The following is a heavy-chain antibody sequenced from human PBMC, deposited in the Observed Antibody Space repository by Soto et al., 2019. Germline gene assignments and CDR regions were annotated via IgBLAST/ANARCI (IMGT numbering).Heavy chain of an antibody. V-gene: IGHV3-30*18. J-gene: IGHJ4*02. CDR3: AKDRVEQWLVHYFDY. CDR1: GFTFSSYG. D-gene: IGHD6-19*01. CDR2: ILYDGSNK. Sequence: QVQLVESGGGVVQPGRSLRLSCAASGFTFSSYGMHWVRQAPGKGLEWVAVILYDGSNKYYADSVKGRFTISRDNSKNTLYLQMNSLRAEDTAVYYCAKDRVEQWLVHYFDYWGQGTLVTVSS.